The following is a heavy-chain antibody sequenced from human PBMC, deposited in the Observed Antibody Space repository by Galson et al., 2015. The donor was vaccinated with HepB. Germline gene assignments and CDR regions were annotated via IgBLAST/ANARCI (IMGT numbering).Heavy chain of an antibody. J-gene: IGHJ4*02. CDR2: ISYDGSNK. Sequence: SLRLSCAASGFTFSSYAMHWVRQAPGKGLEWVAVISYDGSNKYYADSVKGRFTISRDNSKNTLYLQMNSLRAEDTAVYYCARTPRAESLHYYDSSGYYFVYWGQGTLVTVSS. V-gene: IGHV3-30*04. CDR3: ARTPRAESLHYYDSSGYYFVY. CDR1: GFTFSSYA. D-gene: IGHD3-22*01.